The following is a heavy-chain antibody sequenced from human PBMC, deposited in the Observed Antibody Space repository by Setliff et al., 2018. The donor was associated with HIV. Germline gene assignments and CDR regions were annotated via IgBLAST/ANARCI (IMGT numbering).Heavy chain of an antibody. J-gene: IGHJ3*01. Sequence: SETLSLTCAVSGVTFSSNNYYWGWIRQPPGKGLEWIGTVFYSGSTSYSPPLKSRVTISVDTSKNQFSLKLSSVTAADTAVYYCARRIAPGWWGGNSGDAFDLWGQGTMVTVSS. D-gene: IGHD2-21*02. CDR1: GVTFSSNNYY. CDR3: ARRIAPGWWGGNSGDAFDL. CDR2: VFYSGST. V-gene: IGHV4-39*01.